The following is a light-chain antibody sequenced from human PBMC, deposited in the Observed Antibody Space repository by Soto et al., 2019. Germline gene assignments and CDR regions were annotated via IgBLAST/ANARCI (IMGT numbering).Light chain of an antibody. CDR1: SSAFGGYNS. V-gene: IGLV2-8*01. Sequence: QSALTQPPSASGSPGQSVTISCTGTSSAFGGYNSVSWYQHHPGKAPKLMIYEVTKRPAGVPDRFSGSKSGNTASLTVSGQDAEAMDNYYCSSYGRSTNLVLGGGTKLTVL. J-gene: IGLJ2*01. CDR3: SSYGRSTNLV. CDR2: EVT.